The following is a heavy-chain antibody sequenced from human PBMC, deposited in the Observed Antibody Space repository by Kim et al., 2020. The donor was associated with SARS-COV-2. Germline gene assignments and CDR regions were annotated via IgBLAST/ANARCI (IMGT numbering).Heavy chain of an antibody. CDR2: ISSSSSTI. CDR3: ATEAADLGGGSGRADYYYGMDV. J-gene: IGHJ6*02. CDR1: GFTFSSYS. V-gene: IGHV3-48*01. Sequence: GGSLRLSCAASGFTFSSYSMNWVRQAPGKGLEWVSYISSSSSTIYYADSVKGRFTISRDNAKNSLYLQMNSLRAEDKAVYYCATEAADLGGGSGRADYYYGMDVWGQGTTVTVSS. D-gene: IGHD2-15*01.